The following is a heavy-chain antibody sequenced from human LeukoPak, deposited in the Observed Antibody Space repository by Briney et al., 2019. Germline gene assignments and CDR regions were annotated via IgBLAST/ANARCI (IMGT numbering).Heavy chain of an antibody. CDR1: GGSMNGYF. D-gene: IGHD3-3*02. CDR3: ARDLYVLDADWYFEL. CDR2: MYYSGSA. V-gene: IGHV4-59*12. Sequence: SETLSLTCTVSGGSMNGYFWSWIRQSPGKGLEWIAYMYYSGSANYNPSVQSRVTMSVDTSKNQFSLKLSSVTAADTAVYYCARDLYVLDADWYFELWGRGTLVTVSS. J-gene: IGHJ2*01.